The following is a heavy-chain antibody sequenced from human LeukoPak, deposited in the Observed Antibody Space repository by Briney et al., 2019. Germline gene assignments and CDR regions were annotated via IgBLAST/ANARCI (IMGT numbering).Heavy chain of an antibody. CDR2: IHYSGST. J-gene: IGHJ4*02. CDR3: TRTGSTGGY. V-gene: IGHV4-61*01. CDR1: GGSVSGGNYS. D-gene: IGHD1-7*01. Sequence: SETLSLTCTVSGGSVSGGNYSCSWIRQSPGEGLEWIGYIHYSGSTVYNPSLKSRVTMSIDTSKNQFSLNLSSATAADTAVYYCTRTGSTGGYWGQGTLVTVSS.